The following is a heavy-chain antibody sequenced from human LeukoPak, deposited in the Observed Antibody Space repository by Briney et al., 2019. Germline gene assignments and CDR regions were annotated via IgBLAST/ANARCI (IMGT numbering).Heavy chain of an antibody. CDR2: IYPADSDT. J-gene: IGHJ4*02. V-gene: IGHV5-51*01. D-gene: IGHD4-17*01. Sequence: GESLKISCKGSGYSFPIYWIGWVRQMPGKGLEGMGVIYPADSDTRYSPSFQGQVTISADKSISTAYLQWSSLKASDTAMYYCARPVRHGDYSWADYWGQGTLVTVSS. CDR1: GYSFPIYW. CDR3: ARPVRHGDYSWADY.